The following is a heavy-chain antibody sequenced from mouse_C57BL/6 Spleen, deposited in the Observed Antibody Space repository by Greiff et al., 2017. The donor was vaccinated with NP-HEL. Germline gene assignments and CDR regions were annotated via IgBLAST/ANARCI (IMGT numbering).Heavy chain of an antibody. V-gene: IGHV1-82*01. CDR3: ARSLPVDY. Sequence: QVQLKESGPELVKPGASVKISCKASGYAFSSSWMNWVKQRPGKGLEWIGRIYPGDGDTNYNGTFKGKATLTADKPSSTAYMQRSSLTSEDSAVYFCARSLPVDYWGQGTTLTVSS. CDR1: GYAFSSSW. J-gene: IGHJ2*01. CDR2: IYPGDGDT.